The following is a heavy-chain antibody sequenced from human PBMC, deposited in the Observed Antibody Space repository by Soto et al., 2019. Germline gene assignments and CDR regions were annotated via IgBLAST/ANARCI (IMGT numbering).Heavy chain of an antibody. CDR3: AGQQQLCQLFDY. V-gene: IGHV4-59*01. Sequence: SETLSLTCTVSGGSISSYYWSWIRQPPGKGLEWIGYIHYSGSTNYNPSLKSRVTISVDTSKNQFSLKLSSVTAADTAVYYCAGQQQLCQLFDYWGQGTLVTVSS. D-gene: IGHD5-18*01. CDR2: IHYSGST. J-gene: IGHJ4*02. CDR1: GGSISSYY.